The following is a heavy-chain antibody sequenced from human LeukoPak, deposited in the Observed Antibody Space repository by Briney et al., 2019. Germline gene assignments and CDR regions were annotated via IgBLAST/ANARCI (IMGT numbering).Heavy chain of an antibody. D-gene: IGHD3-9*01. J-gene: IGHJ4*02. CDR3: ATARNEAFYDILTGLYIGDY. CDR2: ISSSGTTI. V-gene: IGHV3-48*03. Sequence: GGSLRLSCAASGFTFSSYEMNWVRQAPGKGLEWVSYISSSGTTIYYADSVKGRFTMSRDNAKNSLYLQMNSLRAEDTAVYYCATARNEAFYDILTGLYIGDYWGQGTLVTVSS. CDR1: GFTFSSYE.